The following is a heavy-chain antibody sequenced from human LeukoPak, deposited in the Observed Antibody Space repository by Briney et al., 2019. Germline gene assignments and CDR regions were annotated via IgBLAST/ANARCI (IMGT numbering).Heavy chain of an antibody. J-gene: IGHJ4*02. V-gene: IGHV3-30*18. Sequence: PGGSLRLSCAASGFTFSSYGMHWVGQALGKGLDWVAVISYDGSNNYYADSVKGRFTICRDNSKNTLYLQMTSLRAEDTAVYYCAKDLRLWFGELWLDYWGQGTLVTVSS. CDR1: GFTFSSYG. CDR2: ISYDGSNN. CDR3: AKDLRLWFGELWLDY. D-gene: IGHD3-10*01.